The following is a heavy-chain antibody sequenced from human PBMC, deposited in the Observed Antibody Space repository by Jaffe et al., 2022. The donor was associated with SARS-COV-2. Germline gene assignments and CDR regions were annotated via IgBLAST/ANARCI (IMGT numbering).Heavy chain of an antibody. J-gene: IGHJ4*02. CDR1: GFIFSNYA. CDR3: ARDHGSGSAYYGFFAY. D-gene: IGHD3-10*01. Sequence: QVQLVESGGGVVQPGRSLRLSCAASGFIFSNYAMHWLRQAPGKGLEWVGVITYDGSNKYYVDSVKGRFTISRDISKNTVDLQMNSLRAEDTAVYYCARDHGSGSAYYGFFAYWGQGSLVTV. CDR2: ITYDGSNK. V-gene: IGHV3-30*04.